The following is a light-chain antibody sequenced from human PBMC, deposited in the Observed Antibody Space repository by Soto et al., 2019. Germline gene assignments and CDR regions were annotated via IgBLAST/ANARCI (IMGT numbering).Light chain of an antibody. CDR1: SSDVGGYNY. CDR2: DVS. J-gene: IGLJ1*01. Sequence: QSALTQPASVSGSPGQSITISCTGTSSDVGGYNYVSWYQQHPGKAPKLMIYDVSNRPSGVSNRFSGSKSGNTASLTISGLQAEDEADYYCSSYTSSSKLYVFGPGTKLTVL. V-gene: IGLV2-14*01. CDR3: SSYTSSSKLYV.